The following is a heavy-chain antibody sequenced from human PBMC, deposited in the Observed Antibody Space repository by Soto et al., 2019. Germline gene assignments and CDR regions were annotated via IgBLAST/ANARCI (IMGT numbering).Heavy chain of an antibody. D-gene: IGHD6-13*01. V-gene: IGHV3-23*01. J-gene: IGHJ4*02. CDR2: ISGSGDNT. Sequence: GGSLRLSCAASGFTFSSYAMSWVRQAPGKGLEWVSTISGSGDNTFYADSVKGRFTISRDNSKNTLYLPMSSLRAEDTAVYYCAKPYSSSWYGPFDYWGQGTLVTVS. CDR3: AKPYSSSWYGPFDY. CDR1: GFTFSSYA.